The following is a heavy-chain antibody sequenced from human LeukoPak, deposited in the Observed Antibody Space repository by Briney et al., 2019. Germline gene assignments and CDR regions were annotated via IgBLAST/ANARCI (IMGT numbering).Heavy chain of an antibody. Sequence: SETLSLTCTVSGDSINNYYWSWIRQPAGKGREWIGRIYGSGSTKYNPSLKSRVTMSVDTSENQLSLRLNSVTAADTAVYYCARGAGYGAPHGWFDPWGQGTLVIVSS. CDR3: ARGAGYGAPHGWFDP. V-gene: IGHV4-4*07. CDR2: IYGSGST. CDR1: GDSINNYY. J-gene: IGHJ5*02. D-gene: IGHD4/OR15-4a*01.